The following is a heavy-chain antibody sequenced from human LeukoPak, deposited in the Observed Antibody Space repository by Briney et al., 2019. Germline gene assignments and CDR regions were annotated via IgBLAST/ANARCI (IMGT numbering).Heavy chain of an antibody. V-gene: IGHV3-21*01. CDR3: ARVPQWLVAF. CDR1: GFAFSSYS. Sequence: GGSLRLSCAASGFAFSSYSMNWVRQAPGKGLEWVSSTSSSSSYIYYADSVKGRFTISRDNAKNSLYLQMNSLRAEDTAVYYCARVPQWLVAFWGQGTLVTVSS. D-gene: IGHD6-19*01. CDR2: TSSSSSYI. J-gene: IGHJ4*02.